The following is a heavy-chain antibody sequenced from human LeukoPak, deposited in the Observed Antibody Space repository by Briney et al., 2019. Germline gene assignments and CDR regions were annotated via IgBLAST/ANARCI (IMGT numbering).Heavy chain of an antibody. CDR2: IIPILGIA. J-gene: IGHJ4*02. D-gene: IGHD3-10*01. CDR1: GGTFSSYA. V-gene: IGHV1-69*04. CDR3: ASSSRVRGVIGWNLDY. Sequence: ASVKVSCKASGGTFSSYAISWVRQAPGQGLEWMGRIIPILGIANYAQKFQGRVTITADKSTSTAYMELSSLRSEDTAVYYCASSSRVRGVIGWNLDYWGQGTLVTVSS.